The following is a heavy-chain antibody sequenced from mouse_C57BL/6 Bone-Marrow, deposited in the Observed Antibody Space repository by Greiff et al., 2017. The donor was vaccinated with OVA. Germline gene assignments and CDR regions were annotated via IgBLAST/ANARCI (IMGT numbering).Heavy chain of an antibody. D-gene: IGHD2-1*01. V-gene: IGHV4-1*01. Sequence: PAAAVDFSRYWMSWVRRAPGKGLEWIGEINPDSSTINYAPSLKDKFIISRDNAKNTLYLQMSKVRSEDTALYYCARRGRGNYWYFDVWGTGTTVTVSS. J-gene: IGHJ1*03. CDR2: INPDSSTI. CDR3: ARRGRGNYWYFDV. CDR1: AVDFSRYW.